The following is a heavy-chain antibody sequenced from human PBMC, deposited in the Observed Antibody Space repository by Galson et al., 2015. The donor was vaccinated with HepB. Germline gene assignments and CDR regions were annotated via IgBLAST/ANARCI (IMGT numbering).Heavy chain of an antibody. CDR2: ISANSGRS. V-gene: IGHV1-18*04. Sequence: SVKVSCKAAGYTFTSNGISWVRQAPRRELEWVGWISANSGRSTYAWRLLGRLTLTTDTFTSTAYMELRSLRSDDTAIYYCARDRSHSLDFWGQGTLVTVSS. CDR1: GYTFTSNG. J-gene: IGHJ4*02. CDR3: ARDRSHSLDF. D-gene: IGHD2-15*01.